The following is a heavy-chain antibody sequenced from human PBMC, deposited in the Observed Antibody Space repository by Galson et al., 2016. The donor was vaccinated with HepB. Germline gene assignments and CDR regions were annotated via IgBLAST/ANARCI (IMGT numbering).Heavy chain of an antibody. CDR1: GYTFTDYW. J-gene: IGHJ4*02. CDR3: ARAIPDSEGYALYYLDY. V-gene: IGHV5-51*01. D-gene: IGHD5-24*01. Sequence: QSGAEVKKPGESLTISCEGSGYTFTDYWIGWVRQMPGKGLEWMGIIYPGDSDIRFSPSFQGQVTISADKSINTAYLQWSALRASDTAMYYCARAIPDSEGYALYYLDYWGQGTQVTVSS. CDR2: IYPGDSDI.